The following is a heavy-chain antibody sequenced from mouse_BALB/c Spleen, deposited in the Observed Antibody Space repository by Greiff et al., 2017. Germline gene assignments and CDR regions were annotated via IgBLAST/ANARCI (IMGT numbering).Heavy chain of an antibody. CDR2: ISSGGSYT. J-gene: IGHJ2*01. CDR1: GFTFSSYT. CDR3: TRNGAYYFDY. Sequence: EVQVVESGGGLVQPGGSLKLSCAASGFTFSSYTMSWVRQTPEKRLEWVATISSGGSYTYYPDSVKGRFTISRDNAKNTLYLQMSSLKSEDTAMYYCTRNGAYYFDYWGQGTTLTVSS. V-gene: IGHV5-6-4*01.